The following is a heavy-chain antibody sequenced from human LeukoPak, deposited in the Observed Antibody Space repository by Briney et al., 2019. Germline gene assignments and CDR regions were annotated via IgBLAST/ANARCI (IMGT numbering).Heavy chain of an antibody. Sequence: PSETLSLTCTVSGGSISSYYWSWIRQPPGKGLEWIGYIYYSGSTNYNPSLKSRVTISVDTSKNQFSLKLSSVTAADAAVYYCARGVAATPRLRWFDPWGQGTLVTVSS. D-gene: IGHD2-15*01. J-gene: IGHJ5*02. CDR2: IYYSGST. CDR3: ARGVAATPRLRWFDP. V-gene: IGHV4-59*12. CDR1: GGSISSYY.